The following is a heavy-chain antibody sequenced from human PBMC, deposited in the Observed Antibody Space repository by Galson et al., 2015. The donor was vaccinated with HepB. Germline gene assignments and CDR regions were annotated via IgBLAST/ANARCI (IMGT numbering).Heavy chain of an antibody. CDR1: GFTFSSYG. J-gene: IGHJ4*02. CDR2: IKSKTDGGTT. D-gene: IGHD5-18*01. Sequence: SLRLSCAASGFTFSSYGMHWVRQAPGKGLEWVGRIKSKTDGGTTDYAAPVKGRFTISRDDSKNTLYLQMNSLKTEDTAVYYCTTDFHTAGYDYWGQGTLVTVSS. V-gene: IGHV3-15*01. CDR3: TTDFHTAGYDY.